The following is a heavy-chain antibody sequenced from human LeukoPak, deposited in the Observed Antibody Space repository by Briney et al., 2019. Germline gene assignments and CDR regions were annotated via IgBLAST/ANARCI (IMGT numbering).Heavy chain of an antibody. D-gene: IGHD4-17*01. CDR3: ARDGHGVPLDY. V-gene: IGHV3-30-3*01. J-gene: IGHJ4*02. CDR2: ISYDGTEE. CDR1: GLSISSYA. Sequence: GSSLRLSCAASGLSISSYAMHWVRQAPGKGLEWVAVISYDGTEEYYGDSVKGRFTISRDNSKNTLYLQMNSLRAEDTALYYCARDGHGVPLDYWGQGTLVTVSP.